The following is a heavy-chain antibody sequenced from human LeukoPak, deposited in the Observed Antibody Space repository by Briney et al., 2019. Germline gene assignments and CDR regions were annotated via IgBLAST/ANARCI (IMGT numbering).Heavy chain of an antibody. CDR3: ARVVGIAAAYYYYYMDV. CDR1: GGSISSYY. CDR2: IYYSGST. Sequence: SETLSLTCTVSGGSISSYYWSWIRQPPGKGLEWIGYIYYSGSTNYNPSLKSRVTISVDTSKSQFSLKLSSVTAADTAVYYCARVVGIAAAYYYYYMDVWGKGTTVTVSS. D-gene: IGHD6-25*01. V-gene: IGHV4-59*01. J-gene: IGHJ6*03.